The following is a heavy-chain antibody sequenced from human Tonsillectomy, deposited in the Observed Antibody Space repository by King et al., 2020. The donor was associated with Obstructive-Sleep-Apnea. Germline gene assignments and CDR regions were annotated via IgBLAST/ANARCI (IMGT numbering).Heavy chain of an antibody. CDR1: GFTFTSSA. D-gene: IGHD2-15*01. Sequence: QLVQSGPELKKPGTSVKVSCKASGFTFTSSAMQWVRQARGQRLEWIGWIVADSGNTNYAPKFQERVTFTRDISTSTAYMELSSLGSEDTAVYYCAADWGFDCSGASCDLGWVAPWGQGTLVTVSA. CDR2: IVADSGNT. J-gene: IGHJ5*02. V-gene: IGHV1-58*02. CDR3: AADWGFDCSGASCDLGWVAP.